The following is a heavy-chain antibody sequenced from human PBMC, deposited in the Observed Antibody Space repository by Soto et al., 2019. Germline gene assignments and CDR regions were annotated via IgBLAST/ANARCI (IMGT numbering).Heavy chain of an antibody. J-gene: IGHJ3*02. D-gene: IGHD6-13*01. CDR3: ARSLWKQLDHDDAFDI. V-gene: IGHV1-69*13. Sequence: ASVKVSCKTSGGTFSNFAISWVRLAPGQGLEWMGVIIPRFVTPTYAQRLQGRVSITADESTSTAYMELSSLRSEDTAVYYCARSLWKQLDHDDAFDIWGQGTMVT. CDR2: IIPRFVTP. CDR1: GGTFSNFA.